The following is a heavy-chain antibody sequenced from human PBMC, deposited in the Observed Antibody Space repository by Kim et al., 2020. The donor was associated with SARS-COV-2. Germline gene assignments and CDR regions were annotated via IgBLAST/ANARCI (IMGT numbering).Heavy chain of an antibody. Sequence: SVKVSCKASGGTFSNHTISWVRQAPGQGLEWMGGIIPIFGTAYYAQKFQVRVTITADKSTSTAYMELSSLRSEDTAVYYCARDFVVVVPAAMAVDTGFDYWGQGTLVTVSS. CDR2: IIPIFGTA. J-gene: IGHJ4*02. CDR3: ARDFVVVVPAAMAVDTGFDY. CDR1: GGTFSNHT. D-gene: IGHD2-2*01. V-gene: IGHV1-69*06.